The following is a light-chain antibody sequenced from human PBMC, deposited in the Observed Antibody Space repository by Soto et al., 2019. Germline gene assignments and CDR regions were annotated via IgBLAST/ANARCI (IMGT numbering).Light chain of an antibody. CDR2: DVS. CDR3: CSEAGSYVV. Sequence: QSALTQPRSVSGSPGQSVTISCTGTSSDVGGYNYVSWYQQHPGKAPKLMIYDVSKRPSGVPDRFYGSKSGNTASLDSSGLEAEDEADYYGCSEAGSYVVFGGGTTLTVL. J-gene: IGLJ2*01. V-gene: IGLV2-11*01. CDR1: SSDVGGYNY.